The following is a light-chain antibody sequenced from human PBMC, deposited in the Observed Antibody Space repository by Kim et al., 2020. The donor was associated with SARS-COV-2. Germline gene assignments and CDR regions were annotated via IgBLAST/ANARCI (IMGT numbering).Light chain of an antibody. CDR1: SLRSYY. J-gene: IGLJ2*01. V-gene: IGLV3-19*01. CDR3: NSRDSNDNVV. Sequence: VALGQTVRFTCQGDSLRSYYATWYQQKPGQAPILVIYGKNNRPSGIPDRFSGSSSGNTASLTITGTQADDEADYYCNSRDSNDNVVFGGGTQLTVL. CDR2: GKN.